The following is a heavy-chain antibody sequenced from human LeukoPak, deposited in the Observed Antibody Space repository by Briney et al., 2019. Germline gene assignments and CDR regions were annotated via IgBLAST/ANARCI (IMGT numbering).Heavy chain of an antibody. CDR2: INHSGST. D-gene: IGHD6-13*01. CDR3: ARGNGSSSWFSYYYYYYGMDV. V-gene: IGHV4-34*01. J-gene: IGHJ6*02. Sequence: SETLSLTCAVYGGSFSGYYWSWIRQPPGKGLEWIGEINHSGSTNYNPSLKSRVTISVDTSKNQFSLKLSSVTAADTAVYYCARGNGSSSWFSYYYYYYGMDVWGQGTTVTVSS. CDR1: GGSFSGYY.